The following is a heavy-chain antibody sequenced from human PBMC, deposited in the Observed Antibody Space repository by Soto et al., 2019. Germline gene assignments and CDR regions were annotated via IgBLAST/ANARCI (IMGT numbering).Heavy chain of an antibody. Sequence: QVQLVQSGAEVKKPGSSVKVSCKASGGTFSSYAINWVRQAPGQGLEWMGGIIPIFGTADYAQKFQGRVTIIADESTSTAYMELSGLRSEDTAVYYCARSPRGQDYYYGMDVWGQGTTVTVSS. J-gene: IGHJ6*02. V-gene: IGHV1-69*12. D-gene: IGHD5-12*01. CDR3: ARSPRGQDYYYGMDV. CDR1: GGTFSSYA. CDR2: IIPIFGTA.